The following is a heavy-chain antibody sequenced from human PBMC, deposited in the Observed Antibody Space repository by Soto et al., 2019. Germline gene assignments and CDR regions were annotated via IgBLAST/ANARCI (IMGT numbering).Heavy chain of an antibody. CDR2: INAGNGNA. CDR1: GYTFTSYA. D-gene: IGHD3-10*01. J-gene: IGHJ4*02. CDR3: ARVGGWFVPDY. V-gene: IGHV1-3*01. Sequence: QVQLVQSGAEAKKPGASVKVSCKASGYTFTSYAMHWVRQAPGQRLEWMGWINAGNGNAKYSQKFQGRVTITRDTSASTAYMELSSLRSEDTAVYYCARVGGWFVPDYWGQGTLVTVSS.